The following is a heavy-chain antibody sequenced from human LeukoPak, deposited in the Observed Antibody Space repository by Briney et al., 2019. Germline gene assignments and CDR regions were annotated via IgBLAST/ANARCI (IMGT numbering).Heavy chain of an antibody. J-gene: IGHJ4*02. CDR3: ARIRSEGSGYLYYFDY. CDR2: INPNSGGT. V-gene: IGHV1-2*02. D-gene: IGHD3-22*01. CDR1: GYTFTGYY. Sequence: ASVKVSCKASGYTFTGYYMHWVRQAPGQGLEWMGWINPNSGGTNYAQKFQGRVTITADESTSTAYMELSSLRSEDTAVYYCARIRSEGSGYLYYFDYWGQGTLVTVSS.